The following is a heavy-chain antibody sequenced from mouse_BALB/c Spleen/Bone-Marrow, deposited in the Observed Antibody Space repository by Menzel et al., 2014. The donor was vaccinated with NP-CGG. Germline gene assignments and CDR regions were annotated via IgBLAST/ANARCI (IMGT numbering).Heavy chain of an antibody. CDR1: GFTFSSYT. CDR2: ISNGGGST. Sequence: EVKLVESGGGLVQPGGSLKLSCAASGFTFSSYTMSWVRQTPEKRLEWVAYISNGGGSTYYPDTVKGRFTISRDNAKNTLYLQMSSLKSEDTAMYYCARHGYYGSRAMDYWGQGTSGTVSS. J-gene: IGHJ4*01. D-gene: IGHD1-1*01. V-gene: IGHV5-12-2*01. CDR3: ARHGYYGSRAMDY.